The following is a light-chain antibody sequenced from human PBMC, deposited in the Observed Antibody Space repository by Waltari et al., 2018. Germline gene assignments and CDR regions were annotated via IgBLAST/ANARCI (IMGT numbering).Light chain of an antibody. CDR2: GAS. CDR3: QQYGT. V-gene: IGKV3-20*01. J-gene: IGKJ3*01. CDR1: QSLTNNY. Sequence: IVLTQSPGNLSLSPGERATRSCRSSQSLTNNYLAWYQHKPGQSPRLLIHGASSRATGIPDRFSGSGSGTDFTLTISSLEPEDFAVYYCQQYGTFGPGTKVDIK.